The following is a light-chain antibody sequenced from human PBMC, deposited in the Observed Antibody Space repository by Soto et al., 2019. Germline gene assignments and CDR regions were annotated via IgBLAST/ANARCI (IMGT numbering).Light chain of an antibody. J-gene: IGLJ1*01. CDR3: SSYTSSSSYV. CDR2: DVS. Sequence: QSVLTQPASVSGSPGQSITISCTGTSSDVGGYNYVSWYQQHPGKAPKLMIYDVSNRPSWVSNRCSGSKSGNTASLTISGLLAEDEADYYCSSYTSSSSYVFGTGTKLTVL. V-gene: IGLV2-14*01. CDR1: SSDVGGYNY.